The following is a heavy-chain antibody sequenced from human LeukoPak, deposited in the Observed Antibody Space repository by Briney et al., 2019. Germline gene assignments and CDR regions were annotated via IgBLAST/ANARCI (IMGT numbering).Heavy chain of an antibody. Sequence: ASVKVSCKASGYTFTSYYMHWVRQAPGQGLEWMGIINPSGGSTSYAQKFQGRVTMTRDMSTSTVYMELSSLRSEDTAVYYCAREAYGDYVGDYWGQGTLVTVSS. J-gene: IGHJ4*02. CDR1: GYTFTSYY. CDR2: INPSGGST. D-gene: IGHD4-17*01. V-gene: IGHV1-46*01. CDR3: AREAYGDYVGDY.